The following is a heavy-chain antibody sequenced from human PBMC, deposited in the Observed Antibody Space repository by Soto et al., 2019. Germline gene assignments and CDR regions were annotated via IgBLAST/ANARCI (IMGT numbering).Heavy chain of an antibody. CDR1: GGTFSSYA. V-gene: IGHV1-69*13. CDR3: ARGAGLAYYCDSSGYYYFDY. J-gene: IGHJ4*02. CDR2: IIPIFGTA. Sequence: ASVKVSCKASGGTFSSYAISWVRQAPGQGLEWMGGIIPIFGTANYAQKFQGRVTITADESTSTAYMEMSSLRSEDTAVYYCARGAGLAYYCDSSGYYYFDYWGQGTQVTVSS. D-gene: IGHD3-22*01.